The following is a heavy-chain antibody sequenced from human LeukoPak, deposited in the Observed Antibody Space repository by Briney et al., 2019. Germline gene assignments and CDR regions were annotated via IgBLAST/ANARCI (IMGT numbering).Heavy chain of an antibody. J-gene: IGHJ4*02. V-gene: IGHV4-34*01. D-gene: IGHD6-6*01. Sequence: GSLRLSCAASGFTFSIHWMTWIRQPPGKGLEWIGEINHSGSTNYNPSLKSRVTISVDTSKNQFSLKLSSVTAADTAVYYCARAEDPIAAPSGYFDYWGQGTLVTVSS. CDR1: GFTFSIHW. CDR3: ARAEDPIAAPSGYFDY. CDR2: INHSGST.